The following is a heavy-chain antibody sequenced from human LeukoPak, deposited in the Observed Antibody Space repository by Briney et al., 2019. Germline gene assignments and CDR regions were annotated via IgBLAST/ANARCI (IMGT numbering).Heavy chain of an antibody. V-gene: IGHV1-2*02. J-gene: IGHJ4*02. CDR2: INPNSGGT. CDR3: AREAQYSSSSDDGGYFDY. D-gene: IGHD6-6*01. Sequence: GASVKVSCKASGYTFTSYYMHWVRQAPGQGLEWMGWINPNSGGTNYAQKFQGRVTMTRDTSISTAYMELSRLRSEDTAVYYCAREAQYSSSSDDGGYFDYWGQGTLVTASS. CDR1: GYTFTSYY.